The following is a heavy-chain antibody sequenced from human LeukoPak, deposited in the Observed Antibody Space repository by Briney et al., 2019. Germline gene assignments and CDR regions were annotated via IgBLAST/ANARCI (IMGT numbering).Heavy chain of an antibody. V-gene: IGHV4-30-4*08. J-gene: IGHJ6*03. CDR1: GGSISSGDYY. CDR3: ARGRKYYYYMDV. CDR2: IYYSGST. D-gene: IGHD3-10*01. Sequence: LQTLSLTCTVSGGSISSGDYYWSWIRQPPGKGLEWIGYIYYSGSTYYNPSLKSRVTISVDTSKNQFSLKLSSVTAADTAVYYCARGRKYYYYMDVWGKGTTVTVSS.